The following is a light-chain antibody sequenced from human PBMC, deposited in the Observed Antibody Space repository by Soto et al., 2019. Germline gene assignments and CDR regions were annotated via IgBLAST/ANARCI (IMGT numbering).Light chain of an antibody. J-gene: IGLJ3*02. V-gene: IGLV2-14*03. Sequence: QSALTQPASVSGSPGQSITISCTGTSSDVGGYNYVSWYQQHPGKAPKLIIYDVINRPSGVSNRFSGSKSGNTASLTISGLQAEDEADYYCSSYTSSSARVFGGGTQVTVL. CDR3: SSYTSSSARV. CDR2: DVI. CDR1: SSDVGGYNY.